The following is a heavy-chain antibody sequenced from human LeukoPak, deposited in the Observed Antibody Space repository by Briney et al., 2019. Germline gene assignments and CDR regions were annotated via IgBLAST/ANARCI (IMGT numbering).Heavy chain of an antibody. J-gene: IGHJ6*02. CDR3: ARGPYCSSASCCGQYYYYYGMDF. D-gene: IGHD2-2*01. CDR2: INHSGST. CDR1: GGSFSGYY. V-gene: IGHV4-34*01. Sequence: PSETLPLTCAVYGGSFSGYYWSWIRQPPGKGLEWIGEINHSGSTNYNLSLKSRVTISADTSKNQFSLKLSSVTAADTAVYYCARGPYCSSASCCGQYYYYYGMDFWGQGTTVTVSS.